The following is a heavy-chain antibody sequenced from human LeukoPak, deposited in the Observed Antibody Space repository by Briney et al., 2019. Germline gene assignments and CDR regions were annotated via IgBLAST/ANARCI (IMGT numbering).Heavy chain of an antibody. CDR2: ISGSGGST. J-gene: IGHJ4*02. CDR1: GFTFSTFA. Sequence: GGSLRLSCAASGFTFSTFAMNWVRQAPGKGLEWVSAISGSGGSTYYADSVKGRFTISRDNSKNSLYLQMNSLRAEDTAVYYCARDRMGFGELSPMFDYWGQGTLVTVSS. D-gene: IGHD3-10*01. V-gene: IGHV3-23*01. CDR3: ARDRMGFGELSPMFDY.